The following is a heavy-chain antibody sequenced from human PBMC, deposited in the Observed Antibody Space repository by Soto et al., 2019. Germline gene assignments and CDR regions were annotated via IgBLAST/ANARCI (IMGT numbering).Heavy chain of an antibody. CDR2: ISAYNGNT. J-gene: IGHJ5*02. CDR3: AREGGRIFCSGGSRYQGWFDP. CDR1: GYTFTSYG. Sequence: QVQLVQSGAEVKKPGASVKVSCKASGYTFTSYGISWVRQAPGQGLEWMGWISAYNGNTNYAQKLQGRVTMTTDTSTSTADMELRSLRSDDTAVYYCAREGGRIFCSGGSRYQGWFDPWGQGTLVTVSS. V-gene: IGHV1-18*01. D-gene: IGHD2-15*01.